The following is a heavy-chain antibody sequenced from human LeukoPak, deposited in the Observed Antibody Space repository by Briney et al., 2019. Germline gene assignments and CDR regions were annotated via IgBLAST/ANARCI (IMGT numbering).Heavy chain of an antibody. CDR1: GFTFSSYG. CDR3: ARDDPSMIAALHY. CDR2: ISYDGSNK. D-gene: IGHD6-6*01. Sequence: GGSLRLSCAASGFTFSSYGMHWVRQAPGKGMEWVAVISYDGSNKYYADSVKGRFTISRDNSKNTLYLQMSSLRAEDTAVYYCARDDPSMIAALHYWGQGTLVTVSS. J-gene: IGHJ4*02. V-gene: IGHV3-30*03.